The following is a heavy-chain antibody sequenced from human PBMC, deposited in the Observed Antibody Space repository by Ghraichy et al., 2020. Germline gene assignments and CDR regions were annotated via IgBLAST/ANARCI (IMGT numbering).Heavy chain of an antibody. V-gene: IGHV4-39*01. CDR3: ARRAVIRRGNWFDP. D-gene: IGHD2/OR15-2a*01. CDR2: IYYSGST. CDR1: GGSIRSSSYY. Sequence: SQTLSLTCTVSGGSIRSSSYYWGWIRQPPGKGLEWIGSIYYSGSTYSNPSLKSRFTISVDTSKNQFSLKLSSVTAAATAVYYCARRAVIRRGNWFDPWGQGTLVTVSS. J-gene: IGHJ5*02.